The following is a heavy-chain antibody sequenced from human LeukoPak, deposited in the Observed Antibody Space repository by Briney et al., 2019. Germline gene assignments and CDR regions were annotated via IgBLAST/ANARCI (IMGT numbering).Heavy chain of an antibody. CDR1: GYTFTSYG. V-gene: IGHV1-8*02. CDR2: MNPNSGNT. D-gene: IGHD2-15*01. CDR3: ARDTDVLLPLQHHYYMDV. Sequence: GASVKVSCKASGYTFTSYGISWVRQATGQGLEWMGWMNPNSGNTGYAQKFQGRVTMTRNTSISTAYMELSSLRSEDTAVYYCARDTDVLLPLQHHYYMDVWGKGTTVTVSS. J-gene: IGHJ6*03.